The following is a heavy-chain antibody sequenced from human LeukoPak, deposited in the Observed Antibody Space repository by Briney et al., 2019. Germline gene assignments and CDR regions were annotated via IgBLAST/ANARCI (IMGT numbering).Heavy chain of an antibody. CDR1: GGSVSSNSA. CDR2: TYYRSTWYN. CDR3: ARRLTQYDCFDP. V-gene: IGHV6-1*01. D-gene: IGHD2-2*01. Sequence: SQTLSLTCAISGGSVSSNSAWNWIRQSPSRGLEWLGRTYYRSTWYNDYAVSVRGRITVNPDTSKNQFSLHLNSVTPEDTAVYYCARRLTQYDCFDPWGQGILVTVSS. J-gene: IGHJ5*02.